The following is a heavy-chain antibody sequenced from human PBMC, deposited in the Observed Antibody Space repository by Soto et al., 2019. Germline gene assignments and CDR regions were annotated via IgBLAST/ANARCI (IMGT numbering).Heavy chain of an antibody. J-gene: IGHJ4*02. V-gene: IGHV1-18*01. CDR2: ISAYNGNT. CDR3: ARDPRITIFGVVPPGDY. D-gene: IGHD3-3*01. Sequence: ASVKVSCKASGYTFTSYGISWVRQAPGQGLEWMGWISAYNGNTNYAQKLQGRVTMTTDTSTSTAYMELRSLRSDDTAVYYCARDPRITIFGVVPPGDYWAQGTLVTVSS. CDR1: GYTFTSYG.